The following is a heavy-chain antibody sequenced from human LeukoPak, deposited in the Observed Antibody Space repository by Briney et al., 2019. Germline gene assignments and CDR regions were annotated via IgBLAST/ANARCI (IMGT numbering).Heavy chain of an antibody. CDR3: ARGSDTAAGLY. CDR2: INHSGST. J-gene: IGHJ4*02. D-gene: IGHD6-13*01. CDR1: GGSFSGYY. V-gene: IGHV4-34*01. Sequence: SETLSLTCTFYGGSFSGYYWSWIRQPPGKGLEWIGEINHSGSTNYNPSLKSRVSISVDSSKNQFSLKVSSVTAADTAVYYCARGSDTAAGLYWGQGTLVTVSS.